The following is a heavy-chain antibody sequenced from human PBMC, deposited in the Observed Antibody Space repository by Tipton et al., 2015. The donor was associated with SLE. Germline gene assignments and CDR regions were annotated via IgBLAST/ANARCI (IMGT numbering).Heavy chain of an antibody. V-gene: IGHV4-61*02. D-gene: IGHD1-26*01. Sequence: TLSLTCTVSGGSISSGTYYWSWIRQPAGKGLEWIGRIYASGSTNYNLSLKSRVTISVDTSKNQFSLRLTSVTASDTAVYYCARLSGSEPAVWGQGTTVTVSS. CDR2: IYASGST. CDR1: GGSISSGTYY. J-gene: IGHJ6*02. CDR3: ARLSGSEPAV.